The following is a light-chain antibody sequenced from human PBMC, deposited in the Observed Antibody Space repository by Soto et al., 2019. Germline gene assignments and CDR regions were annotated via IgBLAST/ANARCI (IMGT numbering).Light chain of an antibody. V-gene: IGLV2-14*01. Sequence: ALAQPASVSGSPGQSITISCTGTSSDVGGYIYVSWYQQHPGKAPKLMIYDVTSRPSGVSYRFSGSKSGNTASLTISGLQAEDEADYYCSSYTTSSSYVFGTGTKVTVL. CDR2: DVT. CDR3: SSYTTSSSYV. J-gene: IGLJ1*01. CDR1: SSDVGGYIY.